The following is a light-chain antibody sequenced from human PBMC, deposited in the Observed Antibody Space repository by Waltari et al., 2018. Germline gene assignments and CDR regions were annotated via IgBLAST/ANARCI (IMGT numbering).Light chain of an antibody. CDR2: KDI. CDR3: QSADSSGSL. CDR1: ALPDQY. Sequence: SSDLTQSPSVSVSPGQTARITCSGDALPDQYAFWYQQKPGQAPVLVIYKDIERTSGNPERFSGSSSGTTVTLTISGVQAEDEADYYCQSADSSGSLFGGGTKLTVL. V-gene: IGLV3-25*03. J-gene: IGLJ2*01.